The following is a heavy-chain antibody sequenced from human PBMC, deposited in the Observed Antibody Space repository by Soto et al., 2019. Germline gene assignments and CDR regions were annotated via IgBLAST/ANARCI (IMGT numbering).Heavy chain of an antibody. CDR1: GFTFSSYA. CDR2: ISGSGGST. V-gene: IGHV3-23*01. CDR3: AKEYCSGGSCYRRHFDY. Sequence: EVQLLESGGGLVQPGGSLRLSCAASGFTFSSYAMSWVRQAPGKGLGWVSAISGSGGSTYYADSVKGRFTISRDNSKNTLYLQMNSLRAEDTAVYYCAKEYCSGGSCYRRHFDYWGQGTLVTVSS. D-gene: IGHD2-15*01. J-gene: IGHJ4*02.